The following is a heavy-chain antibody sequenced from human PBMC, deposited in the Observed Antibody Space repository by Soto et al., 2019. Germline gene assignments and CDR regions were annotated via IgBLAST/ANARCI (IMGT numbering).Heavy chain of an antibody. V-gene: IGHV3-23*01. J-gene: IGHJ4*02. CDR3: AKDRLGGKFDC. CDR2: ISGTGGST. CDR1: GFTFNNYA. Sequence: EVQLLDSGGGLVQPGGSLRLSCAASGFTFNNYAMNWVRQAPGKGLEWVATISGTGGSTYYADSVKGRFTISRDNSKNTLNLQMNSLRVVDTAVYYCAKDRLGGKFDCWGQGTQVTVSS.